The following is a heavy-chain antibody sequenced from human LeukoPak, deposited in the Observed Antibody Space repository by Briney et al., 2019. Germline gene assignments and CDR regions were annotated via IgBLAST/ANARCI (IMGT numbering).Heavy chain of an antibody. CDR1: GFTFSDYY. CDR3: ARDQSSWYPDYFDY. Sequence: GGSLRLSCAASGFTFSDYYMSWIRQAPGKGLEWVSYISSSGSTIYYADSVKGRFTISRDNTKNSLYLQMNSLRAEDTAVYYCARDQSSWYPDYFDYWGQGTLVTVSS. V-gene: IGHV3-11*04. D-gene: IGHD6-13*01. J-gene: IGHJ4*02. CDR2: ISSSGSTI.